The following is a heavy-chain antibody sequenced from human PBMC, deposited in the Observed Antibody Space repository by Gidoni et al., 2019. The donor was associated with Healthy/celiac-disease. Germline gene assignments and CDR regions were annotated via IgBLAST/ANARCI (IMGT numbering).Heavy chain of an antibody. CDR3: AKSLGYSSSSGVSYYYYYGMDV. D-gene: IGHD6-6*01. CDR1: GFTFSSYA. Sequence: EVQLLESGGGLVQPGGSLRLFCAASGFTFSSYAMSWVRQAPGKGLEWVSAISGSGGSTYYADSVKGRFTISRYNSKNTLYLQMTSLRAEDTAVYYCAKSLGYSSSSGVSYYYYYGMDVWGQGTTVTVSS. V-gene: IGHV3-23*01. J-gene: IGHJ6*02. CDR2: ISGSGGST.